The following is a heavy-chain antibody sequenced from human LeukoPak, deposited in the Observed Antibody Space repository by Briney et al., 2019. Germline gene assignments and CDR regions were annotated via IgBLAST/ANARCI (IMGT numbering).Heavy chain of an antibody. J-gene: IGHJ4*02. CDR1: GYSFTGYY. Sequence: ASVKLSCKASGYSFTGYYMHWVRQAPGQGLEWMGWSNPNSGGTNYAQKFQGRVTMTRDTSISTAYMELSRLRSDDTAVYYCARAVFRPAAVDYWGQGTLVTVSS. CDR3: ARAVFRPAAVDY. V-gene: IGHV1-2*02. CDR2: SNPNSGGT. D-gene: IGHD2-2*01.